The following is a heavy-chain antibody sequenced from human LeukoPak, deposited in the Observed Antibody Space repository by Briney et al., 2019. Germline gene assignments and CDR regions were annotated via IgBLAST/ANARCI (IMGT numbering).Heavy chain of an antibody. V-gene: IGHV2-5*01. CDR2: IYWNGDD. J-gene: IGHJ4*02. D-gene: IGHD3-9*01. CDR1: GFSLRTSGTG. CDR3: AHRVVFFDWVGYFDY. Sequence: SGPTLVNPTQTLTLTCTFSGFSLRTSGTGVGWIRQPPGKALEWLAVIYWNGDDRYSPSLRSRLIITKDTSRNQVVLTMTNMDPVDTATYYCAHRVVFFDWVGYFDYWGQGALVTVSS.